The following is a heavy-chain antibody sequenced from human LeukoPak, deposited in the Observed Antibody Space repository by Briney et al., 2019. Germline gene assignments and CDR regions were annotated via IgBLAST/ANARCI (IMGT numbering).Heavy chain of an antibody. J-gene: IGHJ4*02. CDR2: ISTDGSQT. CDR1: GFTFSNYW. V-gene: IGHV3-74*01. Sequence: GGSLRLSCEASGFTFSNYWMHWFRQAPGKGLMWVSQISTDGSQTFYADSVKGRFTISSDNAKNTLFLQMDSLRPEDTAVYYCVRSLRSADFWGQGTLVTVSS. CDR3: VRSLRSADF.